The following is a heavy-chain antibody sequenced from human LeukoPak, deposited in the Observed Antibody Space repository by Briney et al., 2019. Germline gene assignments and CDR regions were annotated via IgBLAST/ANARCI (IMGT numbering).Heavy chain of an antibody. Sequence: SVKVSCKASGGTFSSYAISWVRQAPGQGLEWMGGIIPIFGTANYAQKFQGRVTITADESTSPAYMELSSLRSEDTAVYYCAHALNGYGGQNYYYYYMDVWGKGTTVTVSS. CDR3: AHALNGYGGQNYYYYYMDV. J-gene: IGHJ6*03. D-gene: IGHD4-23*01. V-gene: IGHV1-69*13. CDR2: IIPIFGTA. CDR1: GGTFSSYA.